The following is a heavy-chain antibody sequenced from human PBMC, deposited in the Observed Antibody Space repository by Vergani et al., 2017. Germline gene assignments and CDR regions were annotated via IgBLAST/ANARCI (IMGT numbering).Heavy chain of an antibody. CDR2: LSASDRRT. Sequence: EVQLLESGGDLVQPGGSLRLSCAASGFTFIMHDMSWVRQAPGKGLEWVSTLSASDRRTHYADSVKGRFTISRDNSKNTLFLHMNSLRPEDTAVYYCAKVVRSEVAGTFGAFDIWGQGTMVTVSS. J-gene: IGHJ3*02. V-gene: IGHV3-23*01. D-gene: IGHD6-19*01. CDR1: GFTFIMHD. CDR3: AKVVRSEVAGTFGAFDI.